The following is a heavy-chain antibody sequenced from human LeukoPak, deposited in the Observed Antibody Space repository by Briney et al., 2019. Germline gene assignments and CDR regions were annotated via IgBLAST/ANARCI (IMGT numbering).Heavy chain of an antibody. CDR3: VRFVSAATAGRSTGFDS. J-gene: IGHJ5*01. D-gene: IGHD6-13*01. V-gene: IGHV3-11*01. CDR1: GFTFSDYY. Sequence: GGSLRLSCAPSGFTFSDYYMSWIRQAPGKGRGWVSYISINGNTMYYADSVKGRFTISRANAKNSLYLQMNSLRADDTAVYYCVRFVSAATAGRSTGFDSWGQGTLVTVSS. CDR2: ISINGNTM.